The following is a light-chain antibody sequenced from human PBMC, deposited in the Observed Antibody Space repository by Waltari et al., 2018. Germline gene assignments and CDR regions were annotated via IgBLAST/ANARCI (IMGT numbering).Light chain of an antibody. CDR1: QSISIN. J-gene: IGKJ1*01. V-gene: IGKV3-15*01. Sequence: EVVMTQSPATLSVSQGERATLSCRASQSISINMVWYQQRPGQAPRLLIYEAAMRATAIPARFSGSGSGTEFTLTISSVQSEDAAVYYCQQFNDWPRTFGQGTKVEIK. CDR3: QQFNDWPRT. CDR2: EAA.